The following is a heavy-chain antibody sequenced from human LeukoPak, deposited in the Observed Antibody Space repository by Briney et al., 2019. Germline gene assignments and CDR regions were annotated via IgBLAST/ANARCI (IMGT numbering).Heavy chain of an antibody. CDR3: AYTAMVYPPNPDY. D-gene: IGHD5-18*01. V-gene: IGHV3-11*04. Sequence: GGSLRLSCAASGFTFSDYYMSWIRQAPGKGLEWVSYISGSGSTIYYADSVKGRFTISRDNAKNSLYLQMNSLRAEDTAVYYCAYTAMVYPPNPDYWGQGTLVTVSS. CDR2: ISGSGSTI. J-gene: IGHJ4*02. CDR1: GFTFSDYY.